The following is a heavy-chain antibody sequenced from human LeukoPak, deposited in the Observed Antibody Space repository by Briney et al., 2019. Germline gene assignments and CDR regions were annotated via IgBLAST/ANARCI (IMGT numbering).Heavy chain of an antibody. CDR1: GFTFSSYA. D-gene: IGHD3-3*01. V-gene: IGHV3-23*01. CDR2: ISGSGGST. Sequence: GGSLRPSCAASGFTFSSYAMSWVRQVPGKGLEWVSAISGSGGSTYYADSVKGRFTISRDNSKNTLYLQMNSLRAEDTAVYYCAKVNVLRFLEWFPYNWFDPWGQGTLVTVSS. CDR3: AKVNVLRFLEWFPYNWFDP. J-gene: IGHJ5*02.